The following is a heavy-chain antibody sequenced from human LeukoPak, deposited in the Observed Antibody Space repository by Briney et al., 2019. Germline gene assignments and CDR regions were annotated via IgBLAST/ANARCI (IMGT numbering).Heavy chain of an antibody. V-gene: IGHV4-34*01. CDR3: ARGRSGGDCYLLRSRQSLWGYYFDY. CDR2: INHSGST. Sequence: PSETLSLTCAVYGGSFSGYYWSWIRQPPGKGLEWIGEINHSGSTNYNPSLKSRVTISVDTSKNQFSLKLSSVTAADTAVYYCARGRSGGDCYLLRSRQSLWGYYFDYWGQGTLVTVSS. D-gene: IGHD2-21*01. CDR1: GGSFSGYY. J-gene: IGHJ4*02.